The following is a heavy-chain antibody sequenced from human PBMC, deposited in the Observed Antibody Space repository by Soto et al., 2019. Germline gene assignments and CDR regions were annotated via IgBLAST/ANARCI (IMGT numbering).Heavy chain of an antibody. CDR2: IYYSGRT. CDR1: NGSVSSYY. V-gene: IGHV4-59*02. Sequence: PSETLSLTCAVSNGSVSSYYWSWIRQPPGKGLEWIGYIYYSGRTNYNPSLKSRATISVDTSKNQLSLKLSSVTAADTAVYYCAHGTNGNYHLMDVWGQGTTVTVSS. D-gene: IGHD2-8*01. J-gene: IGHJ6*02. CDR3: AHGTNGNYHLMDV.